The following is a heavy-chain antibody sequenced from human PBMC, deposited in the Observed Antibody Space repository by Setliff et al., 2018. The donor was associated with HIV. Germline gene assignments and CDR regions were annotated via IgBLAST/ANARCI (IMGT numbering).Heavy chain of an antibody. V-gene: IGHV5-51*01. CDR1: GYTFTNYW. D-gene: IGHD3-22*01. CDR2: IHPRDFDI. CDR3: ARLDSSGYYRSFDV. Sequence: GESLKISCKASGYTFTNYWTAWVRQMPGKGLEWMGIIHPRDFDIKYSQSFQGQVTISADKSLSTAYLQWNSLKASNTALYYCARLDSSGYYRSFDVWGQGTMVTVSS. J-gene: IGHJ3*01.